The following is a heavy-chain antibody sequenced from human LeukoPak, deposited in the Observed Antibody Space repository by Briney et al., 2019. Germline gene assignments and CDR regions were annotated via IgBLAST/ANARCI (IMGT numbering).Heavy chain of an antibody. Sequence: GASLRLSCAASGFTFSNYAMGWVRQAPGKGLEWVSAITGDGSSTYNADSVKGRFTVSRDNSKNTLYLQMTSLRAEDTATYYCAKARIVVVTALDYWGQGTLVIVSS. D-gene: IGHD2-21*02. CDR1: GFTFSNYA. V-gene: IGHV3-23*01. CDR3: AKARIVVVTALDY. CDR2: ITGDGSST. J-gene: IGHJ4*02.